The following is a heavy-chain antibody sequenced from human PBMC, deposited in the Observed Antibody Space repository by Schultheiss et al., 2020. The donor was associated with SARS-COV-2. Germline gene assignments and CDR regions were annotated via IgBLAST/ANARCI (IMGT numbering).Heavy chain of an antibody. CDR1: GGSISSYY. CDR3: ARHRPVTTVTTVRLRKRRYYYSYMDV. V-gene: IGHV4-59*08. Sequence: SETLSLTCTVSGGSISSYYWSWIRQSPGKGLDWIGYIYYSGNTNYNPSLKSRVTISVDTSKNQFSLKLSSVTAADTAVYYCARHRPVTTVTTVRLRKRRYYYSYMDVWGKGTTVTVSS. J-gene: IGHJ6*03. D-gene: IGHD4-11*01. CDR2: IYYSGNT.